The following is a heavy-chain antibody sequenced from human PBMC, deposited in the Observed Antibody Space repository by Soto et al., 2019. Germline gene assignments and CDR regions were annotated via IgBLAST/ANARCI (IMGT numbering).Heavy chain of an antibody. J-gene: IGHJ6*02. Sequence: PGGSLRLSCAASGFSFRNAWMSWVRQAPGKGLEWVGHIKSQGDGGTRDYAAPVKGRFTISRDDSKNTLFLQMNSLKNEDTAVYFCTTDLQAYCDGTTCYAGNYYYDDMDVWGQGTTVTV. D-gene: IGHD2-2*01. V-gene: IGHV3-15*01. CDR1: GFSFRNAW. CDR3: TTDLQAYCDGTTCYAGNYYYDDMDV. CDR2: IKSQGDGGTR.